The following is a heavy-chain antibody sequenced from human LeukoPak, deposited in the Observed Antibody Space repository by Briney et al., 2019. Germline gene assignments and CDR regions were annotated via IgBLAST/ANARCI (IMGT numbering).Heavy chain of an antibody. V-gene: IGHV4-30-4*07. D-gene: IGHD7-27*01. CDR1: GASVTHGGFS. J-gene: IGHJ4*02. Sequence: SQTLSLTCAVSGASVTHGGFSWTWVRQPPGKGLEWLALISYSGSAHYTLSLKSRLSISVDTSKNQFSLKLTSVTAADTAVYYCASNTGTVFHYWGQGALVTVSS. CDR3: ASNTGTVFHY. CDR2: ISYSGSA.